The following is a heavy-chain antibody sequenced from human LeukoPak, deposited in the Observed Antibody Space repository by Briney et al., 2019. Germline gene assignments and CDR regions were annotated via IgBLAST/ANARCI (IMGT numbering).Heavy chain of an antibody. CDR3: ARVIGGYDTVDC. CDR2: INQDQSHK. CDR1: GFTFYNYW. J-gene: IGHJ4*02. V-gene: IGHV3-7*01. D-gene: IGHD3-22*01. Sequence: GGSLRLSGAASGFTFYNYWMSWVRQAPGKGLEWVANINQDQSHKYYLGSVEGRFTISRDNAKNSLYLQMDSLRAEDTAIYYCARVIGGYDTVDCWGQGSLVTVSS.